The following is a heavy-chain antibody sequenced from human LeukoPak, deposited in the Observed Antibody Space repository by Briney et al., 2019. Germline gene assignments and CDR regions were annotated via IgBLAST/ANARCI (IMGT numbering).Heavy chain of an antibody. CDR1: GYIFSNYA. J-gene: IGHJ4*02. V-gene: IGHV1-69*05. Sequence: SVKVSCKATGYIFSNYAISWVRQAPGQGLEWMGGIIPIFGTANYAQKFQGRVTITTDESTSTAYMELSSLRSEDTAVYYCATETPDTFDYWGQGTLVTVSS. CDR3: ATETPDTFDY. CDR2: IIPIFGTA.